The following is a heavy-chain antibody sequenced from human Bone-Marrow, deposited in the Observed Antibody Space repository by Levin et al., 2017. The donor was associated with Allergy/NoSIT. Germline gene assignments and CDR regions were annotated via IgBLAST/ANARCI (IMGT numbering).Heavy chain of an antibody. V-gene: IGHV3-20*01. CDR2: INWNGGNT. CDR3: ARVDGFSYGDDFHY. Sequence: RTGGSLRLSCAASGFTFDDYGMSWVRQAPGKGLEWVSGINWNGGNTGYADSVKGRFTISRDNAKKSLYLQMNSLRAEDTDWYHCARVDGFSYGDDFHYWGQGTLVTVSS. CDR1: GFTFDDYG. J-gene: IGHJ4*02. D-gene: IGHD5-18*01.